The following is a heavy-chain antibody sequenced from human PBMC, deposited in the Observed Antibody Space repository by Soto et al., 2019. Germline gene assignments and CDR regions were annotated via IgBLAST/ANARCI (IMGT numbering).Heavy chain of an antibody. CDR1: GGTFSSYT. CDR3: ARDPDIAAADWFDP. V-gene: IGHV1-69*08. J-gene: IGHJ5*02. Sequence: QVQLVQSGAEVKKPGSSVKVSCKASGGTFSSYTISWVRQAPGQGLEWMGRIIPILGIANYAQKFQGRVTITADKSTSTAYLERSSLRSEDTAVYYCARDPDIAAADWFDPWGQGTLVTVSS. CDR2: IIPILGIA. D-gene: IGHD6-13*01.